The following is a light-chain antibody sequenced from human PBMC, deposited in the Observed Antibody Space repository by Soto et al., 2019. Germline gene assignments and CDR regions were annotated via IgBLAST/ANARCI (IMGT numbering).Light chain of an antibody. V-gene: IGKV1-5*03. CDR1: HSLSSW. CDR2: KAS. Sequence: DIQMTQSPSTLSASVGDRVTITCRASHSLSSWLAWYQQKPGKAPKLLINKASSLESGVPSRFSGSGSGTEYTLTISSLQPDDFATYYCQQYNSYPWTFGQGTKVEIK. CDR3: QQYNSYPWT. J-gene: IGKJ1*01.